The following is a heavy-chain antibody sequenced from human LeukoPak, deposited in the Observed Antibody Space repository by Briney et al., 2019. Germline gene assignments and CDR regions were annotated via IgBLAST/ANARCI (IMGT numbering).Heavy chain of an antibody. Sequence: GGSLRLSCAASGFTFSSYAMSWVRQAPGKGLEWVSAISGSGGSTYYADSVKGRFTISRDNSKNTLYLQMNSLRAEDTAVYYCVKDVAHYYGSGSPFDYWGQGTLVTVSS. CDR1: GFTFSSYA. CDR2: ISGSGGST. CDR3: VKDVAHYYGSGSPFDY. D-gene: IGHD3-10*01. J-gene: IGHJ4*02. V-gene: IGHV3-23*01.